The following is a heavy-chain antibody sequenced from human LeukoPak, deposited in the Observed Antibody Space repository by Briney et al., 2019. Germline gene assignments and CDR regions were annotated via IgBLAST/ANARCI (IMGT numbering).Heavy chain of an antibody. V-gene: IGHV3-21*01. D-gene: IGHD6-19*01. CDR2: ISSSSSYI. Sequence: GGSLRLSCAASGFTFSSYSMNWVRPAPGKGLEWVSSISSSSSYIYYADSVKGRFTISRDNATKSLYLQMNSLRAEDTAVYYCARDRGGIAVDWGQGTLVTVS. CDR3: ARDRGGIAVD. J-gene: IGHJ4*02. CDR1: GFTFSSYS.